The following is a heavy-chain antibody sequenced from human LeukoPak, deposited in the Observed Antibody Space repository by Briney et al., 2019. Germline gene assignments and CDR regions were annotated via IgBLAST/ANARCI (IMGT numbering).Heavy chain of an antibody. CDR3: ARRYCTNGVCYHDRGAFDI. J-gene: IGHJ3*02. CDR2: IIPIFGTA. V-gene: IGHV1-69*06. D-gene: IGHD2-8*01. Sequence: SVKVSCKASGYTFTSYGISWVRQAPGQGLEWMGEIIPIFGTATYAQKFQGRVTITADTSTSTVYMELSSLRSEDTAVYYCARRYCTNGVCYHDRGAFDIWGQGTMVTVSS. CDR1: GYTFTSYG.